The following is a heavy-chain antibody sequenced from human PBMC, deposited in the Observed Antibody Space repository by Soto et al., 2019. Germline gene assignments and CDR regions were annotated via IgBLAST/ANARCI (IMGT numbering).Heavy chain of an antibody. CDR2: INHSGST. D-gene: IGHD3-3*01. CDR1: GGSFSGYY. CDR3: ARGSITIFGVVQYYYYYMDV. Sequence: SETLSLTCAVYGGSFSGYYWSWIRQPPGKGPEWIGEINHSGSTNYNPSLKSRVTISVDTSKNQFSLKLSSVTAADTAVYYCARGSITIFGVVQYYYYYMDVWGKGTTVTVSS. J-gene: IGHJ6*03. V-gene: IGHV4-34*01.